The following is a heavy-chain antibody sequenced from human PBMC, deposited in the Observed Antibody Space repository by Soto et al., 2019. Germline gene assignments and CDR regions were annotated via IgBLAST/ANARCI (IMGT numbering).Heavy chain of an antibody. J-gene: IGHJ5*02. CDR1: GGSXXGYY. Sequence: PSEXLSXXXAVYGGSXXGYYXXXXXXXXXXGLEWIGEINHSGSTNYNPSLKSRVTISVDTSKNQFSLKLSSVTAADTAVYYCARGRGSGYYAAGDRWFDPWGQGTLVTVSS. D-gene: IGHD3-3*01. V-gene: IGHV4-34*01. CDR2: INHSGST. CDR3: ARGRGSGYYAAGDRWFDP.